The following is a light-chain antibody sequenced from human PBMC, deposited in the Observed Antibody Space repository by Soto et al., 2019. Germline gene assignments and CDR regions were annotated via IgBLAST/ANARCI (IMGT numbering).Light chain of an antibody. CDR1: SGDVGGYNY. CDR3: SSLTGSTPLYV. Sequence: QFVLTQPASLSGSPGQSITISCTGTSGDVGGYNYVSWYQQHPGKAPKLMIYEVRNRPSGVSNRFSGSKSGNTASLTISGLQAGDEADYYCSSLTGSTPLYVFGTGTKVTVL. V-gene: IGLV2-14*01. CDR2: EVR. J-gene: IGLJ1*01.